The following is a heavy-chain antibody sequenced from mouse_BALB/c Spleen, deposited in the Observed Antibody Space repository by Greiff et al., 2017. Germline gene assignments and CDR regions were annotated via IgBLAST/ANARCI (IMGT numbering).Heavy chain of an antibody. V-gene: IGHV5-6-3*01. CDR2: INSNGGST. CDR3: ARALYYGYGDY. D-gene: IGHD2-2*01. CDR1: GFTFSSYG. Sequence: EVHLVESGGGLVQPGGSRKLSCAASGFTFSSYGMSWVRQTPDKRLELVATINSNGGSTYYPDSVKGRFTISRDNDKNTLYLQMSSLKSEDTAMYYCARALYYGYGDYWGQGTTLTVSS. J-gene: IGHJ2*01.